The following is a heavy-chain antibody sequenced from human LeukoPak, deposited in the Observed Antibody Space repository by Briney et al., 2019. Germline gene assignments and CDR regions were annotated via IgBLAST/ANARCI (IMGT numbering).Heavy chain of an antibody. J-gene: IGHJ4*02. CDR1: GGSISSYY. CDR2: IYTSGST. D-gene: IGHD6-13*01. Sequence: SETRSLTCAVSGGSISSYYWSSIRQPAGKGLEWIGRIYTSGSTDYNPSLKSRVTMSVDTSKNHFSLKRSSVTAADTAVYYCARAAWGSSSWYLDYWGQGTLVTVSS. CDR3: ARAAWGSSSWYLDY. V-gene: IGHV4-4*07.